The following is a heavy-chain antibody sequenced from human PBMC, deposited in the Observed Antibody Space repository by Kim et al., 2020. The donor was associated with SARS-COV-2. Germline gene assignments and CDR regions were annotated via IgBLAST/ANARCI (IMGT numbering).Heavy chain of an antibody. CDR3: AREGGDGYNYLVVFY. CDR1: GYTFTSYY. J-gene: IGHJ4*02. D-gene: IGHD5-12*01. CDR2: INPSGGST. Sequence: ASVKVSCKASGYTFTSYYMHWVRQAPGQGLEWMGIINPSGGSTSYAQKFQGRVTMTRDTSTSTVYMELSSLRSEDTAVYYCAREGGDGYNYLVVFYWGQGTLVTVSS. V-gene: IGHV1-46*01.